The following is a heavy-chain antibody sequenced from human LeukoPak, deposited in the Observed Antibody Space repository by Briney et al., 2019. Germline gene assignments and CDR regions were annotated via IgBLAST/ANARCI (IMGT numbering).Heavy chain of an antibody. CDR1: GFTFSSYA. CDR3: ARGSSSWHTKAFDI. V-gene: IGHV3-30-3*01. Sequence: GGSLRLSCAASGFTFSSYAMHWVRQAPGKGLEWVAVISYDGSNKYYADSVKGRFTISRDNSKNTLYLQMNSLRAEDTAVYYCARGSSSWHTKAFDIWGQGTMVTVSS. CDR2: ISYDGSNK. J-gene: IGHJ3*02. D-gene: IGHD6-13*01.